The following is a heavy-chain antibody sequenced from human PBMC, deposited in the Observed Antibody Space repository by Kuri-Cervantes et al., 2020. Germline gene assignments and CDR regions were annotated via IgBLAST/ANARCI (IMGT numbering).Heavy chain of an antibody. J-gene: IGHJ4*02. CDR1: GGSISSGSYY. CDR3: ARDRGSGSYYNWFDY. D-gene: IGHD3-10*01. Sequence: SETLSLTCTVSGGSISSGSYYWSWIRQPAGKGLEWIGRIYTSGSTNYNPSLKSRVTMSVDTSKNQFSLKLSSVTAADTAVYYCARDRGSGSYYNWFDYWGQGTLVTVSS. CDR2: IYTSGST. V-gene: IGHV4-61*02.